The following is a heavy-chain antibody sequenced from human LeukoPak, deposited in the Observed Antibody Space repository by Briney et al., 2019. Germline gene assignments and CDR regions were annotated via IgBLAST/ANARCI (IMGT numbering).Heavy chain of an antibody. CDR3: ATYVYGGFDY. CDR2: FDPEDGET. D-gene: IGHD5/OR15-5a*01. CDR1: AYTLTELS. J-gene: IGHJ4*02. V-gene: IGHV1-24*01. Sequence: ASVKVSCKVSAYTLTELSMQWVRQAPGKGLEWMGGFDPEDGETIYAQKFQGRVTMTEDTSTDTAYMELSSLRSEDTAVYYCATYVYGGFDYWGQGTLVTVSS.